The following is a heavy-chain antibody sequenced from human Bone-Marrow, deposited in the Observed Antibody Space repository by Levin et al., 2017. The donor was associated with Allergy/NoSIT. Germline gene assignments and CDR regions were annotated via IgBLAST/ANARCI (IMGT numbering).Heavy chain of an antibody. D-gene: IGHD3-10*01. V-gene: IGHV3-48*01. Sequence: SCAASGFTFSSYRMNWVRQAPGKGLEWVSYISSSSSTIYYADSVKGRFTISRDNAKNSLYLQMNSLRAEDTAVYYCARDLATYYYGSGSSHNWFDPWGQGTLVTVSS. CDR1: GFTFSSYR. CDR2: ISSSSSTI. J-gene: IGHJ5*02. CDR3: ARDLATYYYGSGSSHNWFDP.